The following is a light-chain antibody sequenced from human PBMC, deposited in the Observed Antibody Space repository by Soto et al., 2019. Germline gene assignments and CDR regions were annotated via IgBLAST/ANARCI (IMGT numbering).Light chain of an antibody. CDR1: QSISSW. V-gene: IGKV1-5*01. CDR3: QQYNSYSYT. CDR2: DAS. J-gene: IGKJ2*01. Sequence: DIQMTQSPSTLSASVGDRVAITCRASQSISSWLAWYQQKPGKAPNLLIYDASSLESGVPSRFSGSGSGTEFTLTISSLQPDDFATYYCQQYNSYSYTFGQGTKLEFK.